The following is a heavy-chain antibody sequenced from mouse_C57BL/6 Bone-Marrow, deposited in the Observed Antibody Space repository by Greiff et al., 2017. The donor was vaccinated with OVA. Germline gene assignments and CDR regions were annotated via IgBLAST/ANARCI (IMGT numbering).Heavy chain of an antibody. D-gene: IGHD2-13*01. CDR2: IDPNSGGT. CDR1: GYTFTSYW. J-gene: IGHJ2*01. Sequence: QVQLQQPGAELVKPGASVKLSCKASGYTFTSYWMHWVKQRPGRGLEWIGMIDPNSGGTNYNEKFKGKATLTVDQSSSTAYMQLNSLKSEDSAVDECARADYDDNRGDYWGQGTTVTVSS. CDR3: ARADYDDNRGDY. V-gene: IGHV1-72*01.